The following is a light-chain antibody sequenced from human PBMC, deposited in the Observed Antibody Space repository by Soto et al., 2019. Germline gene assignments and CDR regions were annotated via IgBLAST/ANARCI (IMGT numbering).Light chain of an antibody. CDR2: GNT. V-gene: IGLV1-40*01. CDR3: QSYDRSLRGYV. J-gene: IGLJ1*01. Sequence: QSVVTQPPSVPGAPGQRVTISCTGTSSNIGSGYDVHWYQHLPGTAPKLLIYGNTIRPSGVPGRFSGSKSGTSASLAITGLQAEDEADYYCQSYDRSLRGYVFGTGTKLTVL. CDR1: SSNIGSGYD.